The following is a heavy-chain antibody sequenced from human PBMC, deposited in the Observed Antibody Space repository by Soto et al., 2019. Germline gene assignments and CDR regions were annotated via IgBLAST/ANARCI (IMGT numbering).Heavy chain of an antibody. V-gene: IGHV1-58*01. CDR2: IVVGTGDT. J-gene: IGHJ5*02. Sequence: QLQLVQSGPEVKKPGTSVKVSCKASGFTFTSSSVQWVRQARGQGLEWIGWIVVGTGDTKYAQKFQERVTFDRDISTTTAYMEVSSLTSDDTAVYYCAADRGYLWGQGTLVTVSS. CDR1: GFTFTSSS. CDR3: AADRGYL. D-gene: IGHD3-10*01.